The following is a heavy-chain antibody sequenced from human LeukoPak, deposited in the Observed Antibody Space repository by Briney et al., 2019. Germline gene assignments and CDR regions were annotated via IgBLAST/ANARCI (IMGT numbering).Heavy chain of an antibody. CDR3: ARVFALGKVQLYAFDI. Sequence: GGSLRLSCAASGFTFSSYSMNWVRQAPGKGLEWVSSISSSSSYIYYADSVKGRFTISRDNAKNSLYLQMNSLRAEDTAVYYCARVFALGKVQLYAFDIWGQGTMVTVSS. V-gene: IGHV3-21*04. D-gene: IGHD5-18*01. CDR1: GFTFSSYS. J-gene: IGHJ3*02. CDR2: ISSSSSYI.